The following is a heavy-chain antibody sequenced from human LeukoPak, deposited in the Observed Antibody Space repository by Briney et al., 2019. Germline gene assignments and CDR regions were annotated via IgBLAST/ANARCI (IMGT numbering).Heavy chain of an antibody. J-gene: IGHJ4*02. CDR2: ISSSSSHT. D-gene: IGHD1-26*01. CDR3: AGGRWELLRMDH. V-gene: IGHV3-21*06. Sequence: TGGSLRLSCVMSGFTLSSFTMHWVRQAPGKGLEWVASISSSSSHTYYADSLEGRFIISRDNAKNSLSLQVDSLSADDTAVYYCAGGRWELLRMDHWGQGALVTVSS. CDR1: GFTLSSFT.